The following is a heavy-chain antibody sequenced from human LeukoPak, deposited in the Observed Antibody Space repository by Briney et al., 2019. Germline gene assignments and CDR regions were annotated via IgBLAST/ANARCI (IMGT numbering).Heavy chain of an antibody. CDR3: ARDQEGFDY. CDR2: IYPRDGST. Sequence: ASVKVSCKASGYSFTSNYIHWVRQAPGQGLEWMGMIYPRDGSTSYAQRFQDRVTVTRDTSTSIVHMELSGLRSEDTAVYYCARDQEGFDYWGQGTLVTVSS. J-gene: IGHJ4*02. CDR1: GYSFTSNY. V-gene: IGHV1-46*01.